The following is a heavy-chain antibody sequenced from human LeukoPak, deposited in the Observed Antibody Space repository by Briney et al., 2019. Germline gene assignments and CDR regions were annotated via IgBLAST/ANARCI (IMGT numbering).Heavy chain of an antibody. V-gene: IGHV1-18*01. D-gene: IGHD4-23*01. CDR1: GYSFDRHG. CDR3: ARVISNSGINPNLCDAFDI. CDR2: ASTYSAHT. Sequence: GASVKVSCRASGYSFDRHGISWLRQAPGQGLEWLGWASTYSAHTSYAQNLQGRIAMTTDPSTNTAFMELRSLTSGDTALYYCARVISNSGINPNLCDAFDIWGQGTVVAVSS. J-gene: IGHJ3*02.